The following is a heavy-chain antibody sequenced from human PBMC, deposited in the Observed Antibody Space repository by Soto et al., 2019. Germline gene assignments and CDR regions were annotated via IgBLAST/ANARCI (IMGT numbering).Heavy chain of an antibody. V-gene: IGHV3-23*01. CDR3: ARGSADSYPGSRIFGL. D-gene: IGHD3-10*01. Sequence: GESLKISCVASGTTFGSRAMSWVRQAPGEGLEWVSTITDTGGDAKYADSVRGRFTISRDNSKNTLYLQMSSLRAEDSAVYYCARGSADSYPGSRIFGLWGRGTLVTVS. CDR1: GTTFGSRA. CDR2: ITDTGGDA. J-gene: IGHJ4*02.